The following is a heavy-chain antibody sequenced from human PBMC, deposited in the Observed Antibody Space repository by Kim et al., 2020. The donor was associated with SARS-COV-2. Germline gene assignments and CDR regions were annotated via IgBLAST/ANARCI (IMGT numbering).Heavy chain of an antibody. CDR1: GFTFSSYA. D-gene: IGHD3-22*01. CDR2: ISYDGSNK. V-gene: IGHV3-30-3*01. Sequence: GGSLRLSCAASGFTFSSYAMHWVRQAPGKGLEWVAVISYDGSNKYYADSVKGRFTISRDNSKNTLYLQMNSLRAEDTAVYYCARARLLYYDSSGYYAWGQGTLVTVSS. J-gene: IGHJ5*02. CDR3: ARARLLYYDSSGYYA.